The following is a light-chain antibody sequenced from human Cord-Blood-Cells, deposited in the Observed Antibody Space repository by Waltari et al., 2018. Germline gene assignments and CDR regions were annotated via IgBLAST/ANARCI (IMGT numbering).Light chain of an antibody. V-gene: IGLV2-14*01. CDR2: DVS. J-gene: IGLJ1*01. Sequence: QSALTQPASVSGSPGQSTTISCTGTSIDVAGYNYVSWYQQHPGKAPKLMIYDVSNRPSGVSNRFSGSKSGNTASLTISGLQAEDEADYYCSSYTSSSTLVFGTGTKVTVL. CDR3: SSYTSSSTLV. CDR1: SIDVAGYNY.